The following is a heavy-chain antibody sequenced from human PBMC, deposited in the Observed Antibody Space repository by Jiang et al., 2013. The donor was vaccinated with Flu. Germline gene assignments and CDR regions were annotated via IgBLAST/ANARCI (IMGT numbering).Heavy chain of an antibody. CDR2: IYYSGST. D-gene: IGHD1-26*01. J-gene: IGHJ6*02. V-gene: IGHV4-59*01. CDR1: GGSISSYY. CDR3: ARGSSGSYYRWYYYGMDV. Sequence: GSGLVKPSETLSLTCTVSGGSISSYYWSWIRQPPGKGLEWIGYIYYSGSTNYNPSLKSRVTISVDTSKNQFSLKLSSVTAADTAVYYCARGSSGSYYRWYYYGMDVWGQGTTVTVSS.